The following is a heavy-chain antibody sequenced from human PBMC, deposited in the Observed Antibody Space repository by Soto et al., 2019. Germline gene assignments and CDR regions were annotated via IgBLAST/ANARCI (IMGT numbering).Heavy chain of an antibody. CDR1: GFTFNSYA. CDR2: ISASGGST. J-gene: IGHJ1*01. V-gene: IGHV3-23*01. CDR3: AKPVAAEH. Sequence: EVQLLESRGGLVQPGGSLRLSCAASGFTFNSYAMVWVRQAPGKGLDWVSAISASGGSTYYADSVKGRFTITRDNAKSTLYLQMNSLRSEDTAIYYCAKPVAAEHWGQGTLVTVSS. D-gene: IGHD2-15*01.